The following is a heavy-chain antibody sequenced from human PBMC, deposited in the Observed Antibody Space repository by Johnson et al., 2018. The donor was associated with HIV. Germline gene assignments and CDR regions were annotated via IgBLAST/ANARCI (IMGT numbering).Heavy chain of an antibody. CDR1: GFTVSSNY. CDR3: AREMYYNFWSGPGAFDI. CDR2: IYSGGNT. Sequence: DVQLVESGGGLVQPGGSLRLSCAASGFTVSSNYMSWVRQAPGKGLEWVSVIYSGGNTYYADSVKGRFTISRDNSKNTLYLQMNSLRAEDTAVYYCAREMYYNFWSGPGAFDIWGQGTMVTVSS. D-gene: IGHD3-3*01. J-gene: IGHJ3*02. V-gene: IGHV3-66*01.